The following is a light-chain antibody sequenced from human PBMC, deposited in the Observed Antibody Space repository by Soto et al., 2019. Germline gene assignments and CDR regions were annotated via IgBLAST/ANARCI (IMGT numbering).Light chain of an antibody. V-gene: IGLV2-14*01. CDR3: SSYAGSNNLGV. CDR2: GVY. Sequence: QTVLTQPASLSGAPGQSITISCPGSKGDIGTYEYISWHQHHPGKAPKLIIFGVYDRPSGVSDRFSGSKSGNTASLTIFGLQLEDEAVYYCSSYAGSNNLGVFGTGTKVTVL. J-gene: IGLJ1*01. CDR1: KGDIGTYEY.